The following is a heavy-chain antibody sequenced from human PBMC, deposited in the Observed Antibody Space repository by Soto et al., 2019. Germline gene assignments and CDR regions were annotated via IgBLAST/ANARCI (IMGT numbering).Heavy chain of an antibody. Sequence: SETLSLTCTVSGGSVSSGGYYWSWIRQHPGKGLEWIGHIYYSGSTYYNPSLKSRVTISVDTSKNQFSLKLSSVTAADTAVYYCARWGSYYDILTGYYFSAYGMDVWGQGTTVTVSS. CDR3: ARWGSYYDILTGYYFSAYGMDV. D-gene: IGHD3-9*01. CDR2: IYYSGST. V-gene: IGHV4-31*03. J-gene: IGHJ6*02. CDR1: GGSVSSGGYY.